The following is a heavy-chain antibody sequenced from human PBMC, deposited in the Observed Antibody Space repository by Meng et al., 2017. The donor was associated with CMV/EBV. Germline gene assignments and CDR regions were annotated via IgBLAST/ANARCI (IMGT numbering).Heavy chain of an antibody. CDR2: IYYSAST. CDR1: GGSISSGDYY. V-gene: IGHV4-30-4*08. J-gene: IGHJ4*02. Sequence: QLQASGPGLVKPSQTLSLTCTVSGGSISSGDYYWSWIRQPPGKCLEWIGYIYYSASTYYNLSLKSRVTISVDTSKNQFSLKLSSVTAADTAVYYCARVTSRVAGAFDYWGQGTLVTVSS. CDR3: ARVTSRVAGAFDY. D-gene: IGHD1-14*01.